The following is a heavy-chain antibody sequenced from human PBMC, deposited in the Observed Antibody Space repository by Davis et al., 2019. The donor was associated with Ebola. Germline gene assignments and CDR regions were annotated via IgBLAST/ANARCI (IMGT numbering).Heavy chain of an antibody. D-gene: IGHD1-26*01. V-gene: IGHV1-69*13. J-gene: IGHJ4*02. CDR1: GYTFTSYA. CDR3: ARLYSGSQSRPFDY. Sequence: SVKVSCKASGYTFTSYAMNWVRQAPGQGLEWMGGIIPIFGTANYAQKFQGRVTITADESTSTAYMELSSLRSEDTAVYYCARLYSGSQSRPFDYWGQGTLVTVSS. CDR2: IIPIFGTA.